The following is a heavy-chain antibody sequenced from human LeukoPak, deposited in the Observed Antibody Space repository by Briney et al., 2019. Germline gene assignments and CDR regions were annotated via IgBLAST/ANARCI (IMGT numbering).Heavy chain of an antibody. J-gene: IGHJ2*01. CDR1: GFTFSSYS. Sequence: GGSLRLSCAASGFTFSSYSMNWVRQAPGKGLEWVSAISGSGGTTYYADSMKGRFTISRENSKNTLYLQINSLRAEDTAVYYCAKDMAQRHPWLRYFDLWGRGTLVTVSS. CDR2: ISGSGGTT. D-gene: IGHD3-10*01. V-gene: IGHV3-23*01. CDR3: AKDMAQRHPWLRYFDL.